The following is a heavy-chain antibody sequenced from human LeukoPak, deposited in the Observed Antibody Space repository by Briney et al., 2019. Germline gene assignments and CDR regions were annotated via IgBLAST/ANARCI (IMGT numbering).Heavy chain of an antibody. V-gene: IGHV4-38-2*01. CDR1: GDSISSNYY. CDR3: ARRSARRYDFDY. CDR2: IYHSGNT. J-gene: IGHJ4*02. Sequence: PSETLSLTCAVSGDSISSNYYWGWIRQPQGKGLEWIGSIYHSGNTYYNPSLKSRVTISVDTSKNQFSLKLSSVTAADTAVYYCARRSARRYDFDYWGQGTLVTVSS. D-gene: IGHD1-1*01.